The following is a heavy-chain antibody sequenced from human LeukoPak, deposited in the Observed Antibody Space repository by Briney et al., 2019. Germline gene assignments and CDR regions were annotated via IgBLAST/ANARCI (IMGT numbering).Heavy chain of an antibody. J-gene: IGHJ2*01. V-gene: IGHV1-46*01. CDR2: INPSGGST. Sequence: ASVKVSCKASGYTFTSHYIHWVRQAPGQGLEWMGMINPSGGSTTYAQKFQGRVTLTRDTSTSTVSLEVSSLRSEDTAVYFCARDLRRDVYNRDWYFDLWGRGTLVTVSS. CDR1: GYTFTSHY. D-gene: IGHD5-24*01. CDR3: ARDLRRDVYNRDWYFDL.